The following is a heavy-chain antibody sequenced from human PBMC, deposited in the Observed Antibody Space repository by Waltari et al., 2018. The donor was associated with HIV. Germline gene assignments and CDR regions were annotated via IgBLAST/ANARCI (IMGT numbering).Heavy chain of an antibody. CDR3: ARQIVVGALGYGMDV. V-gene: IGHV4-39*01. J-gene: IGHJ6*02. D-gene: IGHD2-2*01. CDR1: GGSISSRSYY. CDR2: IYYSGST. Sequence: QLQLQESAPGLVKPSEPLSLTCTVSGGSISSRSYYWGWIRQPPGKGLEWIGSIYYSGSTYYNPSLKSRVTISVDTSKNQFSLKLSSVTAADTAVYYCARQIVVGALGYGMDVWGQGTTVTVS.